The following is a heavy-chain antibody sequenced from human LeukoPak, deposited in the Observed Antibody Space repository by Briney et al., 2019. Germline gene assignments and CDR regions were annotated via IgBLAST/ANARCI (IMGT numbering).Heavy chain of an antibody. V-gene: IGHV3-30*02. CDR2: IRYDGSNK. D-gene: IGHD2-2*02. Sequence: PGGSLRLSCAASGFTVSSYGMHWVRQAPGRGLECVAFIRYDGSNKYYADSVKGRFTISRDNSKNTLYLQMNSLRAEDTAVYYCAKDLIVVVPAAIRSNFDYWGQRTLVTVSS. CDR3: AKDLIVVVPAAIRSNFDY. J-gene: IGHJ4*02. CDR1: GFTVSSYG.